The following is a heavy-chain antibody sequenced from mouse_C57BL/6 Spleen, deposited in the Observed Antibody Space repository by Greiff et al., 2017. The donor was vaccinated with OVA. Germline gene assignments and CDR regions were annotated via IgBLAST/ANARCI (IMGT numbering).Heavy chain of an antibody. D-gene: IGHD2-4*01. CDR3: ARDRDDYDVAWFAY. Sequence: EVHLVESGGGLVKPGGSLKLSCAASGFTFSSYAMSWVRQTPEKRLEWVATISDGGSYTYYPDNVKGRFTISRDNAKNNLYLQMSHLKSEDTAMYYCARDRDDYDVAWFAYWGQGTLVTVSA. CDR2: ISDGGSYT. J-gene: IGHJ3*01. V-gene: IGHV5-4*01. CDR1: GFTFSSYA.